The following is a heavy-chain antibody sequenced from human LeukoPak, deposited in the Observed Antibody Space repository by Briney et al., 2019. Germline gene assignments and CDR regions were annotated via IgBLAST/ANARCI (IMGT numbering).Heavy chain of an antibody. D-gene: IGHD4-17*01. CDR3: AREGDYGDSGYFDL. CDR1: GGSFSGYY. V-gene: IGHV4-34*01. CDR2: INHSGST. J-gene: IGHJ2*01. Sequence: SETLSLTCAVYGGSFSGYYWSWIRQPPGKGLEWIAEINHSGSTNYNPSLKSRVTISVDTSKNQFSLKLSSVTAADTAVYYCAREGDYGDSGYFDLWGRGTLVTVSS.